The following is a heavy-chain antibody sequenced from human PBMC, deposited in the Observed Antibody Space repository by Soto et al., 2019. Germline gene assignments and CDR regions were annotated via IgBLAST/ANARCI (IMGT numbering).Heavy chain of an antibody. Sequence: GGSLRLSCAASGFSFSDYYMSWIRQPPGKGLEWVSYISKSGSIIHYADSVKGRFTISRDNAKNSLYLQTNSLRAEDTALYYCARDLSPYSDYYDESSSETWFDPWGQGTLVTVSS. CDR3: ARDLSPYSDYYDESSSETWFDP. CDR1: GFSFSDYY. D-gene: IGHD3-22*01. V-gene: IGHV3-11*01. J-gene: IGHJ5*02. CDR2: ISKSGSII.